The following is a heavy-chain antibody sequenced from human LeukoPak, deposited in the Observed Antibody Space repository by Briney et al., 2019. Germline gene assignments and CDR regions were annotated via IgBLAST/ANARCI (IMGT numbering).Heavy chain of an antibody. J-gene: IGHJ4*02. V-gene: IGHV7-4-1*02. Sequence: ASVKVSCKASGYTFTSYAMNWVRQAPGQGLEWMGWINTNTGNPTYAQGFTGRFVFSLDTSVSTAYLQISSLKAEDTAVYYCARDRYYVWGSYRHPPDYWGQGTLVTVSS. CDR1: GYTFTSYA. D-gene: IGHD3-16*02. CDR3: ARDRYYVWGSYRHPPDY. CDR2: INTNTGNP.